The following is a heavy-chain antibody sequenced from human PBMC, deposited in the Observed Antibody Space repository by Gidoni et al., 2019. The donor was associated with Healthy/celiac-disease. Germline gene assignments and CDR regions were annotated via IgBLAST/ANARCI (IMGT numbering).Heavy chain of an antibody. J-gene: IGHJ1*01. D-gene: IGHD3-10*01. CDR3: ARAGPIMVRGVIRDFQH. V-gene: IGHV4-31*03. CDR2: IYYSGSS. CDR1: GGSLSSGGYY. Sequence: QVQLQESGPGGVTPSQTRSLNGTVSGGSLSSGGYYWRWSSPPPGKGLEWIGYIYYSGSSYYNPSLKSRFTISVAPSKNQFSLKLSSVTAADTAVYYCARAGPIMVRGVIRDFQHWGQGTLVTVSS.